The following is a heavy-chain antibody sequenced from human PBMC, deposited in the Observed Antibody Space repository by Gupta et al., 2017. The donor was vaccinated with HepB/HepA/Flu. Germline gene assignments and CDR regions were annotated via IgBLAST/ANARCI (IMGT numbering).Heavy chain of an antibody. Sequence: QVQLVQSGAEVKKPGASVKVSCKASGYTFTSYGISWVRQAPGQGVEWMGWISAYNVNTNYAQKLQGRVTRTTDTSTSTAYMELRSLRSDETAVYYCARDPYPRRAITMGRGVMYGMDVGGQGSTVTVSS. CDR1: GYTFTSYG. D-gene: IGHD3-10*01. J-gene: IGHJ6*02. CDR3: ARDPYPRRAITMGRGVMYGMDV. CDR2: ISAYNVNT. V-gene: IGHV1-18*01.